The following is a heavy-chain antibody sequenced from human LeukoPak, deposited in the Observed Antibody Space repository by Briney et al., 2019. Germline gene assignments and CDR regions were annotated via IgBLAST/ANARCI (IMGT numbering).Heavy chain of an antibody. CDR3: ANRPLLWFGELYGY. D-gene: IGHD3-10*01. Sequence: GGSLRLSCAASGFTFSSYAMSWVRQAPGKGLEWVSAISGSGGSTCYADSVKGRFTISRDNSKNTLYLQMNSLRAEDTAVYYCANRPLLWFGELYGYWGQGTLVTVSS. CDR2: ISGSGGST. CDR1: GFTFSSYA. V-gene: IGHV3-23*01. J-gene: IGHJ4*02.